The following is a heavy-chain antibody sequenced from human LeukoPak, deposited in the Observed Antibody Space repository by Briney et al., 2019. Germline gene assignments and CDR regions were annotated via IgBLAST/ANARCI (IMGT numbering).Heavy chain of an antibody. Sequence: ASVKVSCKASGYTFTGYYMHWVRQAPGQGLEWMGWISAYNGNTNYAQKLQGRVTMTTDTSTSTAYMELRSLRSDDTAVYYCARVGTRYYDSSGYYYGYWGQGTLVTVSS. J-gene: IGHJ4*02. V-gene: IGHV1-18*04. CDR3: ARVGTRYYDSSGYYYGY. CDR2: ISAYNGNT. D-gene: IGHD3-22*01. CDR1: GYTFTGYY.